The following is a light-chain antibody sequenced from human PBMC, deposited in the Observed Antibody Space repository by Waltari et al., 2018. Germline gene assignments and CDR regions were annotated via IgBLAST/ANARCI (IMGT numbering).Light chain of an antibody. CDR2: GAS. CDR3: QQYTNWPPYT. V-gene: IGKV3-15*01. Sequence: EIVMTQSPATLSVSPGARATLSCRASQSVSSNLAWYQQKPGQAPRLLIYGASTRATGIPARFSGSGSGTEFTLTISSLQSEDFAVYYCQQYTNWPPYTFGQGTKLEIK. CDR1: QSVSSN. J-gene: IGKJ2*01.